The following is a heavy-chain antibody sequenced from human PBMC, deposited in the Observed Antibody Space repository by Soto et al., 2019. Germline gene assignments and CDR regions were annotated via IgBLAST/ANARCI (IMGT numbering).Heavy chain of an antibody. CDR1: GFTFSSYA. D-gene: IGHD2-2*01. J-gene: IGHJ4*02. CDR2: ISYDGSNK. CDR3: ARDWASVPAATKFDY. V-gene: IGHV3-30-3*01. Sequence: QVQLVETGGGVAQPGRSLRLSCAASGFTFSSYAMHWVRQAPGKGLEWVAVISYDGSNKYYADSVKGRFTISRDNSKNTLYLQMNSLGAEDTAVYYCARDWASVPAATKFDYWGQGTLVTVSS.